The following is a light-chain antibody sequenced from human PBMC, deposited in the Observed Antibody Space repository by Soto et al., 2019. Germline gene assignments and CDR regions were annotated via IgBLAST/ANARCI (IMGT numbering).Light chain of an antibody. CDR2: GAS. J-gene: IGKJ5*01. Sequence: EIVMTQSPATLSVSPGERSTLSCRASQSVSSNLAWYQQKPGQAPRLLIYGASTRATGIPARFSGSGSGTDFTLTISSVEPEDFAMYYCHQRNQFGQGTRLEIK. V-gene: IGKV3-15*01. CDR1: QSVSSN. CDR3: HQRNQ.